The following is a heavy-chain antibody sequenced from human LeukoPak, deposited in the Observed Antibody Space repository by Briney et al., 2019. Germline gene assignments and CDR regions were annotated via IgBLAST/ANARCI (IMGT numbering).Heavy chain of an antibody. CDR3: ATARNFRFEY. CDR2: MNGEGTTI. V-gene: IGHV3-74*01. Sequence: GGSLRLSCATSGLTFRTTWMHWVRQAPGKGLMWVSRMNGEGTTIDYADSVKGRFTVSRDYAENTLFLQMNNLRTEDTALHFCATARNFRFEYWGQGSLVIVSA. D-gene: IGHD1-7*01. CDR1: GLTFRTTW. J-gene: IGHJ4*02.